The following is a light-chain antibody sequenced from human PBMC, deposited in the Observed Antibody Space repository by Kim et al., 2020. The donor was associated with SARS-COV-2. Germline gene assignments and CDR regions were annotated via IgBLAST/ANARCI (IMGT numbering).Light chain of an antibody. CDR1: SLRSYY. CDR3: NSRDSSGNLVV. V-gene: IGLV3-19*01. Sequence: ALGQTVRITCQGDSLRSYYANWDQQKPGQAPVLVIYSKNNRPSGIPDRFSGSSSGNTASLTITGAQAEDEADYYCNSRDSSGNLVVFGGGTKVTVL. CDR2: SKN. J-gene: IGLJ2*01.